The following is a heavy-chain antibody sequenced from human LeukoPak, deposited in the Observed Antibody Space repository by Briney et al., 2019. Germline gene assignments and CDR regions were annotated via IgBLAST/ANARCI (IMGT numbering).Heavy chain of an antibody. CDR2: IIPIFGTA. Sequence: SVKVSCKASGGTFISYAISWVRQAPGQGLEWMGGIIPIFGTANYAQKFQGRVTITADESTSTAYMELSSLRSEDTAVYYCASGPTYYYDSSGYYSEFDYWGQGTLVTVSS. D-gene: IGHD3-22*01. V-gene: IGHV1-69*13. J-gene: IGHJ4*02. CDR1: GGTFISYA. CDR3: ASGPTYYYDSSGYYSEFDY.